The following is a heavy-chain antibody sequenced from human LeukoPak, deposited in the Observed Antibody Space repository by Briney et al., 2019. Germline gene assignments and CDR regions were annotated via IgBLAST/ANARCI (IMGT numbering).Heavy chain of an antibody. CDR2: ISAYNGNT. D-gene: IGHD3-10*01. Sequence: ASVKVSCKASGYTFTSYGISWVRQAPGQGLEWMGWISAYNGNTNYAQKLQGRVTMTTDTSTSTAYMELRSLRSDDTAVYYCARRGVTSMVRGFLDWWGQGTLVTASS. J-gene: IGHJ4*02. CDR3: ARRGVTSMVRGFLDW. CDR1: GYTFTSYG. V-gene: IGHV1-18*01.